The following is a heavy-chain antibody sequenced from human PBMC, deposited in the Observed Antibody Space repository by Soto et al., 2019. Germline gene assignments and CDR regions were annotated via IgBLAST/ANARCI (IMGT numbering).Heavy chain of an antibody. Sequence: GGSLRLSCAASGLTFSSYWVSWVRPAPGKGLEWVANIKQDGSEKYYVDSVKGRFTISRDNAKNSLYLQMNSLRAEDTAVYYCARFYYDSSGYLPSPYYYYYGMDVWGQGTTVTVSS. D-gene: IGHD3-22*01. CDR2: IKQDGSEK. V-gene: IGHV3-7*04. J-gene: IGHJ6*02. CDR3: ARFYYDSSGYLPSPYYYYYGMDV. CDR1: GLTFSSYW.